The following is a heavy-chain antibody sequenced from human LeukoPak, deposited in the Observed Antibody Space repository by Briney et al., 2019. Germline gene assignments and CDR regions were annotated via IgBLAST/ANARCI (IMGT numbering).Heavy chain of an antibody. J-gene: IGHJ4*02. D-gene: IGHD2-8*01. Sequence: SETLSLTCTVSGYSISSGYYWGWIRQPPGKGLEWIGSIYHSGSTYYNPSLKSRVTISVDTSKNQFSLKLSSVTAADTAAYYCARAAMVYAIRGGYYFDYWGQGTLVTVSS. V-gene: IGHV4-38-2*02. CDR1: GYSISSGYY. CDR2: IYHSGST. CDR3: ARAAMVYAIRGGYYFDY.